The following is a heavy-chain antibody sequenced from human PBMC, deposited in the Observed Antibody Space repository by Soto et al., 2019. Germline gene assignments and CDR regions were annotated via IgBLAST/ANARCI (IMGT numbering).Heavy chain of an antibody. V-gene: IGHV3-30*04. Sequence: GGSLRLSCAASGFTFSSYAMHWVRQAPGKGLEWVAVISYDGSNKYYADSVKGRFTISRDNSKNTLYLQMNSLRAEDTAVYYCAREYWGSSGSLDYWGQGTLVTVSS. CDR1: GFTFSSYA. D-gene: IGHD3-22*01. CDR3: AREYWGSSGSLDY. CDR2: ISYDGSNK. J-gene: IGHJ4*02.